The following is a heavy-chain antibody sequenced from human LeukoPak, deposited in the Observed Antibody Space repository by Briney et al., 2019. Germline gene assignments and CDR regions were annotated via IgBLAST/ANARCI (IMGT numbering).Heavy chain of an antibody. V-gene: IGHV4-38-2*02. CDR2: INHSGST. CDR1: GYSISSGYY. J-gene: IGHJ4*02. Sequence: SETLSLTCTVSGYSISSGYYWGWIRQPPGKGLEWIGEINHSGSTNYNPSLKSRVTISVDTSKNQFSLKLSSVTAADTAVYYCARHTYPRHAARAVGFDYWGQGTLVTVSS. CDR3: ARHTYPRHAARAVGFDY. D-gene: IGHD6-6*01.